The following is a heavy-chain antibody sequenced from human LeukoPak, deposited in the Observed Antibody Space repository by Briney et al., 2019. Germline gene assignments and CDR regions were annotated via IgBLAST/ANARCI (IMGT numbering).Heavy chain of an antibody. J-gene: IGHJ4*02. CDR3: ARDPQFSYLFDY. CDR2: IWYDGSNK. Sequence: GGSLRLSCAASGFTFSSYPMHWVRQAPGKGLEWVAVIWYDGSNKYYADSVKGRFTISRDNSKNTLYLQMNSLRAEDTAVYYCARDPQFSYLFDYWGQGTLVTVSS. D-gene: IGHD3-10*01. V-gene: IGHV3-33*08. CDR1: GFTFSSYP.